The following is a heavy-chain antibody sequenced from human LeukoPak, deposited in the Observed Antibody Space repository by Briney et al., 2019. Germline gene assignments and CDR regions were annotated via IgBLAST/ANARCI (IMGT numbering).Heavy chain of an antibody. CDR1: GGSISSSGYD. CDR3: ARVPISRSKDDIDY. V-gene: IGHV4-39*01. Sequence: PSETLSLTCIVSGGSISSSGYDWGWIRQPPEKGLEWIGSIRYSGSPYYNPSFKSRVNISVDTPKNQVSLKLNSVTAADTAVYFCARVPISRSKDDIDYWGQGTLVTVSS. D-gene: IGHD1-14*01. J-gene: IGHJ4*02. CDR2: IRYSGSP.